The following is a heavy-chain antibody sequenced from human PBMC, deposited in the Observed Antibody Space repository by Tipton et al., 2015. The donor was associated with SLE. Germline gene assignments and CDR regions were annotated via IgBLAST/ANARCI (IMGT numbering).Heavy chain of an antibody. J-gene: IGHJ2*01. CDR1: GRSLRSGSYF. V-gene: IGHV4-61*02. D-gene: IGHD6-13*01. Sequence: TLSLTCTVSGRSLRSGSYFWCWIRQPAGKGLEWIGRIYPSGSTNYNPSLKRRVTVSVDTSKNQFSLSLTYVTAADTAVYYCAREGIAAETWFFDLWGRGTLVTVSS. CDR2: IYPSGST. CDR3: AREGIAAETWFFDL.